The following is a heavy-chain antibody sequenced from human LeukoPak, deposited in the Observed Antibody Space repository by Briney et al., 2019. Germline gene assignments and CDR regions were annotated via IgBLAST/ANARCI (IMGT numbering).Heavy chain of an antibody. D-gene: IGHD1-26*01. Sequence: GGSLRLSCAASGFTFDDYAMHWVRQAPGKGLEWVSGISWNSGSIGYADSVKGRFTISRDNAKNSLYLQMNSLRAEDTALYYCAKDKEVGATGYYFDYWGQGTLVTVSS. CDR1: GFTFDDYA. CDR2: ISWNSGSI. CDR3: AKDKEVGATGYYFDY. V-gene: IGHV3-9*01. J-gene: IGHJ4*02.